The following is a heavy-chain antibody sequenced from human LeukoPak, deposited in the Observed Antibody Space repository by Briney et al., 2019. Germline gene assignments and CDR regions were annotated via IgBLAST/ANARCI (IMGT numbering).Heavy chain of an antibody. J-gene: IGHJ4*02. Sequence: PGGTLRLSCAVSGFTFSNARMSWGRHAPGKGLEWVCRIKSRTDGGTTDYAAPVKGRLTISRDDSKNTLYRQMNSRKTEDTAVYYCPTDRIIFEDYWGQGTLVTVSS. CDR3: PTDRIIFEDY. V-gene: IGHV3-15*01. CDR1: GFTFSNAR. CDR2: IKSRTDGGTT. D-gene: IGHD2/OR15-2a*01.